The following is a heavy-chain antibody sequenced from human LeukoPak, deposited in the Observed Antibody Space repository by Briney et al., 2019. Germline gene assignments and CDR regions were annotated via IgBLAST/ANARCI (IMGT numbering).Heavy chain of an antibody. CDR1: GGSFSGYY. CDR3: ARGGVWDCSSTSCYGSPYYFDY. J-gene: IGHJ4*02. V-gene: IGHV4-34*01. D-gene: IGHD2-2*01. CDR2: INHSGST. Sequence: SETLSFTCAVYGGSFSGYYWSWIRQPPGKGLEWIGEINHSGSTNYNPSLKSRVTISVDTSKNQFSLKLSSVTAADTAVYYCARGGVWDCSSTSCYGSPYYFDYWGQGTLVTVSS.